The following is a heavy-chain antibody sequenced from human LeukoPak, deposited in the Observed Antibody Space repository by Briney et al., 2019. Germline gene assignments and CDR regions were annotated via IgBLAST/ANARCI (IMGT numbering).Heavy chain of an antibody. V-gene: IGHV3-30-3*01. D-gene: IGHD5/OR15-5a*01. CDR2: ISFDGDNE. Sequence: GGSLRLSCATSGFTFSNYAIHWVRQAPGKGLEWVADISFDGDNEYYADSVRGRFMISRDNSKNIVYLQMNSLTIEDTAVYYCAREPSGNFGQLVSSAEYFQHWGQGTRVTVSS. CDR1: GFTFSNYA. CDR3: AREPSGNFGQLVSSAEYFQH. J-gene: IGHJ1*01.